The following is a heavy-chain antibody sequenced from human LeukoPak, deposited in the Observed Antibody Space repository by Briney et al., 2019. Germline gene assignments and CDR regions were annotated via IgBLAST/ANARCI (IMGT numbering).Heavy chain of an antibody. CDR3: ARGRSTSWMSSMGY. J-gene: IGHJ4*02. CDR2: ISSSSSYT. V-gene: IGHV3-11*06. CDR1: GFTLSDNY. D-gene: IGHD2-2*01. Sequence: PGVCLRISCAASGFTLSDNYMSWSRQAPGKGLDWVSYISSSSSYTNYADSVKGRFTISRDNAKNSLYLQMNSLRAEDSAVYYCARGRSTSWMSSMGYWGQGTLVTVSS.